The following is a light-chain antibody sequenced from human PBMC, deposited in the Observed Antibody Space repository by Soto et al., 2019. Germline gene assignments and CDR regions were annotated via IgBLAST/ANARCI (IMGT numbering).Light chain of an antibody. CDR2: GAS. Sequence: AIRMTQSPSSFSASTGDRVTITCRASQDVSSYLAWYQQKPGKAPKVLIYGASTLQSGVPPRFSGSGSGTDFNFXXSRLQPEDFATYYCQQYHSYPRTFGQGTKVEIK. CDR1: QDVSSY. J-gene: IGKJ1*01. V-gene: IGKV1-8*01. CDR3: QQYHSYPRT.